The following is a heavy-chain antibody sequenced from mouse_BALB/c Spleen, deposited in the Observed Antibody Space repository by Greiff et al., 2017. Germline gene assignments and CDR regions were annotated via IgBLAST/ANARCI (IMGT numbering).Heavy chain of an antibody. CDR2: ISYDGSN. D-gene: IGHD2-3*01. CDR1: GYSITSGYY. Sequence: VQLQQSGPGLVKPSQSLSLTCSVTGYSITSGYYWNWIRQFPGNKLEWMGYISYDGSNNYNPSLKNRISITRDTSKNQFFLKLNSVTTEDTATYYCARVGDGYSDFDYWGQGTTLTVSS. CDR3: ARVGDGYSDFDY. J-gene: IGHJ2*01. V-gene: IGHV3-6*02.